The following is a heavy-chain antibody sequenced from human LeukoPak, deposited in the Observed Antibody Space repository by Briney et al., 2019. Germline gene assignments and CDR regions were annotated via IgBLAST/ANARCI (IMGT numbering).Heavy chain of an antibody. J-gene: IGHJ6*03. CDR3: ARGPRTTASDPYYYYYFMDV. Sequence: GGSLRLSCAASGFTFGDYYMSWIRQAPGKGLEWVSYISSRASPIYYADSVKGRFTISRDNAKNPLYLQMNSLRAEDTAVYYCARGPRTTASDPYYYYYFMDVWGKGTTVTVTS. CDR2: ISSRASPI. D-gene: IGHD1-1*01. CDR1: GFTFGDYY. V-gene: IGHV3-11*01.